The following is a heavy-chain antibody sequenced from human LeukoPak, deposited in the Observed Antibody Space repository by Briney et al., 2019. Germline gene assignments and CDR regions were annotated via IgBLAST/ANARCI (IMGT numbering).Heavy chain of an antibody. CDR3: AREEYSSSSLGYYMDV. Sequence: GGSLRLSCAASGFTFSSYWMSWVRQAPGKGLEWVANIKQDGSEKYYEDSVKGRFTISRDNAKNSLYLQMNSLRAEDTAVYYCAREEYSSSSLGYYMDVWGKGTTVTVSS. CDR1: GFTFSSYW. CDR2: IKQDGSEK. V-gene: IGHV3-7*01. J-gene: IGHJ6*03. D-gene: IGHD6-6*01.